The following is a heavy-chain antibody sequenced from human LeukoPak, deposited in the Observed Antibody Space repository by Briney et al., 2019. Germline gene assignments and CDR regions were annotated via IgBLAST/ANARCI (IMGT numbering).Heavy chain of an antibody. J-gene: IGHJ6*02. CDR1: GFTFNNFG. CDR2: ISSSGSTI. V-gene: IGHV3-11*01. CDR3: AREGSSYYGMDV. Sequence: GGSLRLSCEASGFTFNNFGMHWIRQAPGKGLEWVSYISSSGSTIYYADSVKGRFTISRDNAKNSLYLQMNSLRAEDTAVYYCAREGSSYYGMDVWGQGTTVTVSS.